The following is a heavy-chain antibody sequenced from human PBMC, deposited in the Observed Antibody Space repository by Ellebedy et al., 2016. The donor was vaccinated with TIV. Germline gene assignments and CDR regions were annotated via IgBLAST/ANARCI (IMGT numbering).Heavy chain of an antibody. CDR2: IKQDGSKR. CDR1: GFTFSSYW. CDR3: ARDTLVGVTDSYFDY. Sequence: GESLKISCAASGFTFSSYWMSWVRQAPGKGLEWVANIKQDGSKRFYVDSVKGRITISRDNAKNSLYLQMNNLRAEDTALYYCARDTLVGVTDSYFDYWGQGTLVTVSS. V-gene: IGHV3-7*03. D-gene: IGHD1-26*01. J-gene: IGHJ4*02.